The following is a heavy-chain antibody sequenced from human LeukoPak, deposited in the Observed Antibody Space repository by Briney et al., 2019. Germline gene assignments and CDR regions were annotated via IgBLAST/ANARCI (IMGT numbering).Heavy chain of an antibody. J-gene: IGHJ5*02. D-gene: IGHD2-8*01. CDR3: TTAIRVKP. V-gene: IGHV3-15*01. Sequence: GGSLRLSCAASGFTFSNAWMSWVRQAPGKGLEWVGRIKSKTDGRTTDYAAPVKGRFTISRDDSKNTLYPQMNSLKTEDTAVYYCTTAIRVKPWGQGTLVTVSS. CDR1: GFTFSNAW. CDR2: IKSKTDGRTT.